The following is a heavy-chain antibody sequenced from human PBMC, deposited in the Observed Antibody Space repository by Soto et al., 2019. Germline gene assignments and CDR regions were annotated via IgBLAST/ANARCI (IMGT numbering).Heavy chain of an antibody. CDR1: GFTFSSYA. CDR3: ARAPYSGSSHDAFDI. CDR2: ISYDGSNK. V-gene: IGHV3-30-3*01. J-gene: IGHJ3*02. Sequence: LSLTCAASGFTFSSYAMHWVRQAPGKGLEWVAVISYDGSNKYYADSVKGRFTISRDNSKNTLYLQMNSLRAEDTAVYYCARAPYSGSSHDAFDIWGQGTMVTVSS. D-gene: IGHD1-26*01.